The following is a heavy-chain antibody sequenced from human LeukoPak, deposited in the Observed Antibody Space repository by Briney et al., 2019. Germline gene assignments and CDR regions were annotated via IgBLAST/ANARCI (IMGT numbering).Heavy chain of an antibody. CDR2: MKGDGSEI. J-gene: IGHJ4*02. V-gene: IGHV3-7*03. D-gene: IGHD3-10*01. CDR1: GFTFKIYW. CDR3: ARVAYYGSGRGSYYFDY. Sequence: GGSLRLSCVASGFTFKIYWMMWARQAPGKGLEWVANMKGDGSEIHYADSVKGRFTISRDNAKNSLYLQMNSLRAEDTALYHCARVAYYGSGRGSYYFDYWGQGTLVTVSS.